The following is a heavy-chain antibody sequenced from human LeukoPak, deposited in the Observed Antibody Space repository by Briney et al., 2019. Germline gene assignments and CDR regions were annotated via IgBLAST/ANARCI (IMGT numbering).Heavy chain of an antibody. J-gene: IGHJ4*02. Sequence: PSETLSLTCTVSGGSMRNYYWNWIRQPPGKGLEWIGYIYYSGSTNYNPSLESRVTISVDTSTNQFFLGLSSVTAADTAVYYCARSPVNSGCPQDFDYWGQGTLVTVSS. D-gene: IGHD5-12*01. CDR1: GGSMRNYY. V-gene: IGHV4-59*01. CDR2: IYYSGST. CDR3: ARSPVNSGCPQDFDY.